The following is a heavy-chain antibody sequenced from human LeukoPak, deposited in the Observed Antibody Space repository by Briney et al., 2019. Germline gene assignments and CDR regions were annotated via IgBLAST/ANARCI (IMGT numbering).Heavy chain of an antibody. Sequence: SETLSLTCTVSGGSISSYYWSWIRQPPGKGLEWIGYIYYTGSTEYSPSLMSRVSMSVDTSKNQFSLNLSSVSAEDTAVYYCARDLHYGSGPFDPWGQGTLVTVSS. CDR3: ARDLHYGSGPFDP. CDR1: GGSISSYY. D-gene: IGHD3-10*01. V-gene: IGHV4-59*01. CDR2: IYYTGST. J-gene: IGHJ5*02.